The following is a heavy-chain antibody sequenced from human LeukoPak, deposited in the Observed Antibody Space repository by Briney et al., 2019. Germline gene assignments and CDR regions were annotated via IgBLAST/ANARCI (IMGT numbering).Heavy chain of an antibody. CDR3: ARGGHYYGSGSYIDY. Sequence: GGSLRLSCAASGFIFSSYGMHWVRQAPGKGLEWVAFIRYDGSNKYYADSVKGRFTISRDNSKNTLYLQMNSLRAEDTAVYYCARGGHYYGSGSYIDYWGQGTLVTVSS. J-gene: IGHJ4*02. D-gene: IGHD3-10*01. CDR2: IRYDGSNK. V-gene: IGHV3-30*02. CDR1: GFIFSSYG.